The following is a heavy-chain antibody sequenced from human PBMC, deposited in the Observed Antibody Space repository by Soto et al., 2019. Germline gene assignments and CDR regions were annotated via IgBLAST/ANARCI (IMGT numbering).Heavy chain of an antibody. V-gene: IGHV3-53*01. CDR2: IYSGGST. CDR1: GFTVSSNY. CDR3: ARLLYDFWGGYQPHYYYGMDV. J-gene: IGHJ6*02. Sequence: LRLSCAASGFTVSSNYMSWVRQAPGKGLEWVSVIYSGGSTYYADSVKGRSTISRDNSKNTLYLQMNSLRAEDTAVYYCARLLYDFWGGYQPHYYYGMDVWGQGTTVTVSS. D-gene: IGHD3-3*01.